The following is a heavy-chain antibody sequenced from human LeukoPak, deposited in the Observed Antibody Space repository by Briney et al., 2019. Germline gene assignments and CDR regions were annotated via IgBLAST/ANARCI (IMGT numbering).Heavy chain of an antibody. CDR1: GYTFTSYY. CDR2: INPSGGST. CDR3: ARVLVDTAMAYDH. V-gene: IGHV1-46*01. J-gene: IGHJ4*02. Sequence: ASVKVSCKASGYTFTSYYMHWVRQAPGQGLEWMGIINPSGGSTSYAQKFQGRVTMTRDMSTSTVYMELSSLTSEDTAMYYCARVLVDTAMAYDHWGQGTLVTVSS. D-gene: IGHD5-18*01.